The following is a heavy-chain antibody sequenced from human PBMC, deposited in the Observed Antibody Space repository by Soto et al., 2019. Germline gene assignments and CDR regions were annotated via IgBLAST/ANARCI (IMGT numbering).Heavy chain of an antibody. CDR3: ARLRIATNSYKWFDP. D-gene: IGHD2-21*01. CDR2: IYVTGAV. Sequence: LSFTCSVSGASLNSGNYYWSWIRQVPGKGLEWIGHIYVTGAVDYNPSLRDRITISQDTSERQFSLNLRLVTAADTAVYYCARLRIATNSYKWFDPWGHGTLVTVSS. J-gene: IGHJ5*02. CDR1: GASLNSGNYY. V-gene: IGHV4-31*03.